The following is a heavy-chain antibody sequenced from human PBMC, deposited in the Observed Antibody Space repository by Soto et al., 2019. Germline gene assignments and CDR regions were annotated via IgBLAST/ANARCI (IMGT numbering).Heavy chain of an antibody. J-gene: IGHJ6*02. V-gene: IGHV4-30-4*01. CDR1: GGSISYDHYH. CDR2: IHYSGSV. D-gene: IGHD2-21*02. Sequence: QVQLQESGPGLVRPSQTLSLTCTVSGGSISYDHYHWTWIRQPPGKGLEWIGYIHYSGSVFYNPSLQSRLSMSVDTSKNLFSLKLTAVTAADTDVYFCAREDDGGDRDYYGLDVWGQGTTVTVSS. CDR3: AREDDGGDRDYYGLDV.